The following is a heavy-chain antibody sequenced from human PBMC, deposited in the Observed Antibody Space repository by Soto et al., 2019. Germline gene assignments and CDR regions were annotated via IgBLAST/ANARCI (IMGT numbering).Heavy chain of an antibody. CDR3: ARARYPPAMGNNWFDP. D-gene: IGHD5-18*01. CDR2: IYYSGST. Sequence: SETLSLTCTVSGGSVSSGSYYWSWIRQPPGKGLEWIGYIYYSGSTNYNPSLKSRVTISVDTSKNQFSLKLSSVTAADTAVYYCARARYPPAMGNNWFDPWGQGTLVTVSS. J-gene: IGHJ5*02. CDR1: GGSVSSGSYY. V-gene: IGHV4-61*01.